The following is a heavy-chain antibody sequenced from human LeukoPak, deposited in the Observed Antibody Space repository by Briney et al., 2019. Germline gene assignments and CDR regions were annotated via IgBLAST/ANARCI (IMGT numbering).Heavy chain of an antibody. CDR1: GGSISSHY. Sequence: ASETLSLTCTVSGGSISSHYWSWIRQPPGKGLEWIGYIYYSGNTNYNPSLKSRVTISVDTSKNQFSLKLSSVTAADTAVYYCARERRIYDSSGYPAYYFDYWGQGTLVTVSS. CDR3: ARERRIYDSSGYPAYYFDY. J-gene: IGHJ4*02. D-gene: IGHD3-22*01. V-gene: IGHV4-59*11. CDR2: IYYSGNT.